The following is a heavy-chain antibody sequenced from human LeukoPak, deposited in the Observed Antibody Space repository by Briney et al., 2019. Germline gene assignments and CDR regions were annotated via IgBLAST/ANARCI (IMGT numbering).Heavy chain of an antibody. CDR3: ARDRYYYDSSGYYYGAYYFDY. CDR2: IYTSGST. J-gene: IGHJ4*02. V-gene: IGHV4-4*07. Sequence: SETLSLTCTVSGGSICSYYWSWIRQPAGKGLEWIGRIYTSGSTNYNPSLKSRVTMSVDTSKNQFSLKLSSVTAADTAVYYCARDRYYYDSSGYYYGAYYFDYWGQGTLVTVSS. D-gene: IGHD3-22*01. CDR1: GGSICSYY.